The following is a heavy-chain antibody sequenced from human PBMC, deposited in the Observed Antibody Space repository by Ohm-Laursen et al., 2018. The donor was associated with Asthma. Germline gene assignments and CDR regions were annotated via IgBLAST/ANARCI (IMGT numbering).Heavy chain of an antibody. V-gene: IGHV4-31*01. CDR2: IYYSGNT. Sequence: TLSLTCTVSGGSISSGGYFYSWIRQHPGKGLEWIGYIYYSGNTYYSPSLRSPVTISVDTSKNQFSLNLTSVTAADTAVYYCARGSFYYESTGYYFFDHWGQGALVTVSS. J-gene: IGHJ4*02. CDR3: ARGSFYYESTGYYFFDH. CDR1: GGSISSGGYF. D-gene: IGHD3-22*01.